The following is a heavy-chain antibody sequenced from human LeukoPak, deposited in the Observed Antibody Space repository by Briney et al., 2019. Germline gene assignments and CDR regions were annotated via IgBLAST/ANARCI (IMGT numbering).Heavy chain of an antibody. CDR2: VSATGGRT. J-gene: IGHJ4*02. CDR3: ANRPLDY. CDR1: GLSFGTYA. Sequence: PGGSLRLSCAASGLSFGTYAMSWVRQAPGKGLEWVSAVSATGGRTFYADSVKGRFTISRDNSKNTIYLQMSSLRAEDTAVYYCANRPLDYWGQGALVTVSS. V-gene: IGHV3-23*01.